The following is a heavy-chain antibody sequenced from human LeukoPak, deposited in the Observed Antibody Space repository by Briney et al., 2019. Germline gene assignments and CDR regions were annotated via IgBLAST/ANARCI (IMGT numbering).Heavy chain of an antibody. CDR1: GYTFTSYG. Sequence: ASVKVSCKASGYTFTSYGISWVRQAPGQGLEWMGWISDYNGNTNYAQKLQGRVTMTTDTSTSTAYMELRSLRSDDTAVYYCTRDLYRDSLPVSWFDPWGQGTLVTVSS. CDR3: TRDLYRDSLPVSWFDP. CDR2: ISDYNGNT. V-gene: IGHV1-18*01. J-gene: IGHJ5*02. D-gene: IGHD4-11*01.